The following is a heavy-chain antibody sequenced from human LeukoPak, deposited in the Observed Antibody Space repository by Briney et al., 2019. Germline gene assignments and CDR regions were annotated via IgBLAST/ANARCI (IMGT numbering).Heavy chain of an antibody. CDR3: TRGTVTTYYFDC. J-gene: IGHJ4*02. CDR2: IHNSGTT. Sequence: SETLSLTCTVSGDSTSGYYWSWIRQPPGKELEWIGYIHNSGTTNYNPSLKSRVTMSVNTSKNQFSLRLSSVTAADTAVYYCTRGTVTTYYFDCWGQGTLVTVSS. V-gene: IGHV4-59*01. CDR1: GDSTSGYY. D-gene: IGHD4-17*01.